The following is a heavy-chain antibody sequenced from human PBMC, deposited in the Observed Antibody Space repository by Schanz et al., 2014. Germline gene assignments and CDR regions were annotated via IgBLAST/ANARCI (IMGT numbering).Heavy chain of an antibody. CDR1: GGSISSYY. Sequence: QVQLRESGPGLVKPSKTLSLTCTVSGGSISSYYWSWIRQPAGKGLEWIGYIFFSGSTTYNPSFNSRATIPLDLSKTQFALTLSSVTAADTAVYYCARLGVGDKAYYYYGTDVWGQGTTVLVSS. V-gene: IGHV4-59*08. CDR2: IFFSGST. J-gene: IGHJ6*02. D-gene: IGHD1-26*01. CDR3: ARLGVGDKAYYYYGTDV.